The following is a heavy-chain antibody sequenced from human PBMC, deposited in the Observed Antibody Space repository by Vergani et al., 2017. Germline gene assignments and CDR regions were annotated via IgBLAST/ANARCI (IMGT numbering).Heavy chain of an antibody. V-gene: IGHV5-51*01. CDR3: ARLYGRDSSGSKYVDY. D-gene: IGHD3-22*01. J-gene: IGHJ4*02. Sequence: EVQLVQSGAEVKTPGESLKISCQISGYSFTNYWIVWARQMPGKGLEWMGIIHPADSDTRYSPSFPGQVTISVDKSISTAYLQRSSLRASDSAMYYCARLYGRDSSGSKYVDYWGQGTLVTVSS. CDR2: IHPADSDT. CDR1: GYSFTNYW.